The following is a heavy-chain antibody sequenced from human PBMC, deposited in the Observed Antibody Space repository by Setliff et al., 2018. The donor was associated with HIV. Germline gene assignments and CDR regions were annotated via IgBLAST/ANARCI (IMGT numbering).Heavy chain of an antibody. V-gene: IGHV3-30*02. Sequence: GGSLRLSCAASGFTFSNYSMNWVRQAPGKGPEWLAFIWYDGSKKDYADSVKGRFTISRDNSKNTLFLQMNSLRPEDTAVYYCARDRGTPDKCFDPWGQGTLVTVSS. CDR3: ARDRGTPDKCFDP. D-gene: IGHD3-16*01. J-gene: IGHJ5*02. CDR2: IWYDGSKK. CDR1: GFTFSNYS.